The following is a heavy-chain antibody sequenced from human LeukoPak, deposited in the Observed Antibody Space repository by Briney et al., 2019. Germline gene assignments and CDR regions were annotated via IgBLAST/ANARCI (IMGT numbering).Heavy chain of an antibody. CDR3: ARDLGMTDGDYVSYFDY. J-gene: IGHJ4*02. CDR2: ISSSGGII. D-gene: IGHD4-17*01. CDR1: GFTFSRYE. Sequence: GGSLRLSCAASGFTFSRYELNWVRQAPGKGLEWVSYISSSGGIIYYADSVKGRFTISRDNAKNSLYLQMNSLRAEDTAVYYCARDLGMTDGDYVSYFDYWGQGTLVTVSS. V-gene: IGHV3-48*03.